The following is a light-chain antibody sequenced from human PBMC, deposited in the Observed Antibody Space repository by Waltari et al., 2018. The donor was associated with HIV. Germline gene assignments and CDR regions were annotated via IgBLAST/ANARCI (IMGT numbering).Light chain of an antibody. V-gene: IGKV3D-20*02. CDR1: QIITNNF. CDR3: QQRSNWPPLT. CDR2: AAS. J-gene: IGKJ4*01. Sequence: EIVLTQSPGTLSLSPGERATLSCRASQIITNNFLAWYQHQSGQAPRLLISAASSRATGIPDRFSGSGSGTDFSLTISRLEPEDFAVYYCQQRSNWPPLTFGGGTKVEIK.